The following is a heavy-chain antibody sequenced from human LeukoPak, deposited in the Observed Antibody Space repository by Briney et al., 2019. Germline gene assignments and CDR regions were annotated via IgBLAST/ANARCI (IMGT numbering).Heavy chain of an antibody. Sequence: PLETLSLTCTVSGDSINSYFWGWIRQPPGKGLEWIGYIYSRGTTAYNPSLENRLTMSTDTSKNQFSLTLSSLTAADTAVYFCARVTRSHDAFDVWGQPIMVTVSS. V-gene: IGHV4-59*01. D-gene: IGHD4-17*01. CDR1: GDSINSYF. CDR3: ARVTRSHDAFDV. J-gene: IGHJ3*01. CDR2: IYSRGTT.